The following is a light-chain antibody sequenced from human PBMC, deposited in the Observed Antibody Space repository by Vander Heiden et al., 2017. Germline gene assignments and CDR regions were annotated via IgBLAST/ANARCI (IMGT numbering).Light chain of an antibody. J-gene: IGKJ1*01. Sequence: DTVMTQSPHSLAVSLGERSTTTCRSSQRLFFSSDDKNYLAWFQQKVGQPPKQLIYWASFRERGVPDRFIGSGSGTDFTLTISSLQPEDVAVYYCQQYYSTPWTFGQGTKVEVK. CDR3: QQYYSTPWT. CDR1: QRLFFSSDDKNY. V-gene: IGKV4-1*01. CDR2: WAS.